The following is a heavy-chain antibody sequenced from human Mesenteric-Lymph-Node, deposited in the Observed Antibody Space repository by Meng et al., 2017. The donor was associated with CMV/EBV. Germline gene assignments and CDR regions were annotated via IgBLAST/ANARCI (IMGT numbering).Heavy chain of an antibody. D-gene: IGHD3-9*01. V-gene: IGHV4-39*01. Sequence: GSLRLSCIVSGSSVSIIRYFWGWIRQPPGKGLEWIGNIFYSGGTHYNPSLKSRVTMSVDTSKNQFSLKLSSVTAADTAVYYCARQNSYYDIATGYYRPAGLDYWGQGILVTVSS. CDR3: ARQNSYYDIATGYYRPAGLDY. CDR1: GSSVSIIRYF. J-gene: IGHJ4*02. CDR2: IFYSGGT.